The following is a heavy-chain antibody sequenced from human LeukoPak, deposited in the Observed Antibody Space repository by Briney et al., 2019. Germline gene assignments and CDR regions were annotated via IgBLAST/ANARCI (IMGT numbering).Heavy chain of an antibody. CDR2: IWYDGSNE. V-gene: IGHV3-33*03. D-gene: IGHD3-10*01. CDR3: VGLGENY. Sequence: GGSLRLSCAASGFXFSTYGMHWVRQAPGKALEWVAVIWYDGSNEYYVDSVKGRFTISRDNAKNSLYLQMNSLRAEDTAVYYCVGLGENYWGQGTLVTVSS. CDR1: GFXFSTYG. J-gene: IGHJ4*02.